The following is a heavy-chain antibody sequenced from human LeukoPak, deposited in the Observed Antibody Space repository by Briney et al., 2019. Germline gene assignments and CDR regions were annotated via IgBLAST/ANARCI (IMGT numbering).Heavy chain of an antibody. CDR1: GFAFSSLY. D-gene: IGHD1-14*01. Sequence: GGSLRLSCAASGFAFSSLYMHWVRQAPGKGLVWVSRINIDGSITTYADSVKGRFTISRDNTKNTLYPQMNSMRAEDTAVYYCARAITLSRSPAYWGQGTLVTVSS. J-gene: IGHJ4*02. CDR3: ARAITLSRSPAY. CDR2: INIDGSIT. V-gene: IGHV3-74*01.